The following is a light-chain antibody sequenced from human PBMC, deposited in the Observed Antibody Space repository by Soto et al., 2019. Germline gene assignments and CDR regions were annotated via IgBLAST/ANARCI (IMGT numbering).Light chain of an antibody. CDR1: QSVSSSY. V-gene: IGKV3-20*01. CDR2: GAS. CDR3: QQYGSSPRT. Sequence: EIVLTQSPGTLSLSPGERATLSCRASQSVSSSYLAWYQQKPGQAPRLLICGASSRATGIPDRFSSSGTGTDFTLTISRLEPEDFAVYYCQQYGSSPRTFGQGTNVDIK. J-gene: IGKJ1*01.